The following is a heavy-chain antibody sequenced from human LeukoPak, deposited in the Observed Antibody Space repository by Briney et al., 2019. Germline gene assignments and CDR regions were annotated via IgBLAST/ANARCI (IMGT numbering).Heavy chain of an antibody. Sequence: GGSLRLSCAASGFTFSSYSMNWVRQAPGQGLEWVSYISSGSSTIYYADSVKGRFTISRDNAKNSLYLQMNSLRAEDTAVYYCARARNEDYWGQGTLVTVSA. J-gene: IGHJ4*02. CDR1: GFTFSSYS. V-gene: IGHV3-48*01. CDR2: ISSGSSTI. D-gene: IGHD1-1*01. CDR3: ARARNEDY.